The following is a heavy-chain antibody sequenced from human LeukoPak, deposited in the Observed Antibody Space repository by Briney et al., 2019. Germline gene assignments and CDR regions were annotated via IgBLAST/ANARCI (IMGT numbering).Heavy chain of an antibody. CDR2: ISYDGSNK. CDR1: GFTFSSYG. D-gene: IGHD7-27*01. J-gene: IGHJ4*02. Sequence: GGSLRLSCAASGFTFSSYGMHWVRQAPGKGLEWVAVISYDGSNKYYADSVKGRFTISRDNSKNTLYLQMNSLRAEDTAVYYCARGSRRAGDFDYWGQGTLVTVSS. V-gene: IGHV3-30*03. CDR3: ARGSRRAGDFDY.